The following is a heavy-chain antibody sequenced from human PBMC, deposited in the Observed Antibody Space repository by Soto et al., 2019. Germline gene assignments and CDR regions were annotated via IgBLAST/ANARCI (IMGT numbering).Heavy chain of an antibody. CDR2: IIPILGIA. Sequence: GASVKVSCKASGGTFSSYTISWVRQAPGQGLEWMGRIIPILGIANYAQKFQGRVTITADKSTSTAYMELSSLRSEDTAVYYCAREEGYSGYDSFSFSWGQGTLVTSPQ. D-gene: IGHD5-12*01. CDR1: GGTFSSYT. CDR3: AREEGYSGYDSFSFS. J-gene: IGHJ4*02. V-gene: IGHV1-69*04.